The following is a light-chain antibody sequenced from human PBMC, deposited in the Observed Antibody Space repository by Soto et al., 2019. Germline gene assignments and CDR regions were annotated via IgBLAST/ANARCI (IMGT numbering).Light chain of an antibody. CDR1: NSDVGGYNY. Sequence: QSVLTQPSSVSGSPGQSITISCTGTNSDVGGYNYVSWYQYHPGKAPKLIIYDVSNRPSGVSIRFSSSKSDNTASLTISGLQPEDEADYHCSSYTTSNTRQIVFGTGTKVTVL. V-gene: IGLV2-14*03. CDR2: DVS. CDR3: SSYTTSNTRQIV. J-gene: IGLJ1*01.